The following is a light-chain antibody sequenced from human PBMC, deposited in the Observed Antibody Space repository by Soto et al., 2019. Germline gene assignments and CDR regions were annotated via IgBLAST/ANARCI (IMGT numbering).Light chain of an antibody. CDR3: QQYNNWPRT. J-gene: IGKJ1*01. V-gene: IGKV3-15*01. Sequence: EIVMTQSPATLSVSPGERATLSCRASQSVSSNLAWYQQKPGQAPRLLIYGASTRATGIPARFSGGGSGTEFTLTISSPQSEDFAVYYCQQYNNWPRTFGQGTKV. CDR1: QSVSSN. CDR2: GAS.